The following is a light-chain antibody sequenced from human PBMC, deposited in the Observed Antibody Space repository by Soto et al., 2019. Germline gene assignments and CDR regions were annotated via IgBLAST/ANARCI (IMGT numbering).Light chain of an antibody. CDR2: EVT. Sequence: QSALTQPPSASGSPGQSVTISCTGTSSDVGGYNYVSWYQQHPGKAPKLMIYEVTKRPSGVPDRFSGSKSGNTASLTVSGLQAEDEAEYYCCSYVVPNIHWVFGGGTKLFVL. CDR3: CSYVVPNIHWV. V-gene: IGLV2-8*01. CDR1: SSDVGGYNY. J-gene: IGLJ3*02.